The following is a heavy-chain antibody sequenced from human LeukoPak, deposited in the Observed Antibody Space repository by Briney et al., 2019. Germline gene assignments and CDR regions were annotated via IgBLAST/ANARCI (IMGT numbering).Heavy chain of an antibody. CDR1: GGTFSSYA. D-gene: IGHD2-15*01. V-gene: IGHV1-69*04. Sequence: SVTVSCKASGGTFSSYAISWVRQAPGQGLEWMGRIIPILGIANYAQKFQGRVTITADKSTSTAYMELSSLRSEDTAVYYCARDSHYCSGGSCYSYYFDYWGQGTLVTVSS. J-gene: IGHJ4*02. CDR2: IIPILGIA. CDR3: ARDSHYCSGGSCYSYYFDY.